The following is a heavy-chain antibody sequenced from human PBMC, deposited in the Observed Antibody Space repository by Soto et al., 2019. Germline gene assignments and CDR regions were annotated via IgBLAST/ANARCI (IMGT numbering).Heavy chain of an antibody. J-gene: IGHJ5*02. V-gene: IGHV4-31*03. Sequence: SETLSLTCTVSGGSISSGGYYWSWIRQHPGKGLEWIGYIYYSGSTYYNPSLKSRVTISVDTSKNQFSLKLSSVTAADTAVYYCARGPAGLRFLEWQITDDWFDPWGQGTLVTVSS. D-gene: IGHD3-3*01. CDR1: GGSISSGGYY. CDR2: IYYSGST. CDR3: ARGPAGLRFLEWQITDDWFDP.